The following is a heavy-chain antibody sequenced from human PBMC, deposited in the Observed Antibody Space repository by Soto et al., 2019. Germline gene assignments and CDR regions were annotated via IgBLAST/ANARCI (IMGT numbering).Heavy chain of an antibody. Sequence: GGSLRHSCAASGFTFSSYAMIWVRQAPGKGLEWVSAISGSGGSTYYADSVKGRFTISRDNSKNTLYLQMNSLRAEDTAVYYCAKDPAPWFDPWGQGTLVTVSS. CDR1: GFTFSSYA. V-gene: IGHV3-23*01. J-gene: IGHJ5*02. CDR3: AKDPAPWFDP. CDR2: ISGSGGST.